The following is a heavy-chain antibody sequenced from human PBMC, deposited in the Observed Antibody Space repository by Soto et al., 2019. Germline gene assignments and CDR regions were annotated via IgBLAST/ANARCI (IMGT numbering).Heavy chain of an antibody. CDR1: GFTFSSYA. D-gene: IGHD2-2*01. J-gene: IGHJ4*02. CDR3: AKARWEYCSNTSCYDFDY. CDR2: ISGSGGST. V-gene: IGHV3-23*01. Sequence: GGSLRLSCAASGFTFSSYAMSWVRQAPGKGLEWVSAISGSGGSTYYADSVKGRFTISRDNSKNTLYLQMNSLRAEDTAVYYCAKARWEYCSNTSCYDFDYWGQGTLVTVSS.